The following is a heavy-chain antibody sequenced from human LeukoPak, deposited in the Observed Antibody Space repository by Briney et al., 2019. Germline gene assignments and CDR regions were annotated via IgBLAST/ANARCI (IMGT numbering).Heavy chain of an antibody. V-gene: IGHV3-30*03. CDR2: ISYDGSNK. J-gene: IGHJ4*02. CDR3: ARDRSYHDAEFDY. CDR1: GFTFSSYG. D-gene: IGHD3-10*01. Sequence: PGRSLRLSCAASGFTFSSYGMHWVRQAPGKGLEWVAVISYDGSNKYYADSVKGRFTISRDNSKNTLYLQMNSLRAEDTAVYYCARDRSYHDAEFDYWGQGTLVTVSS.